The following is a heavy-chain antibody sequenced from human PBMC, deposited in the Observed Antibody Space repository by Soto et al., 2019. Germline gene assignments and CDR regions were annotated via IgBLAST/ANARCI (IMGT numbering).Heavy chain of an antibody. V-gene: IGHV3-15*01. CDR3: TALHGDIVAVVAARRLDV. CDR2: IKSKTDGGTT. D-gene: IGHD2-15*01. CDR1: GFTFSNAW. J-gene: IGHJ6*02. Sequence: PVGSLRLSCAASGFTFSNAWMSWVRQAPGKGLEWVGRIKSKTDGGTTDYAAPVKGRFTISRDDSKNTLYLQMNSLKTEDTAVYYCTALHGDIVAVVAARRLDVWGQGTTVTVSS.